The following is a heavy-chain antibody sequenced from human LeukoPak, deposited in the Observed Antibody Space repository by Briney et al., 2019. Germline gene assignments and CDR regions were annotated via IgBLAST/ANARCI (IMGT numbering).Heavy chain of an antibody. D-gene: IGHD5-24*01. J-gene: IGHJ4*02. CDR2: IYYSGST. Sequence: PSETLSLTCTVSGGSISSYYWSWIRQPPGKGLEWIGYIYYSGSTNYNPSLKSRVTISVDTSKNQFSLKLSSVTAADTAVYYCARGGDRYNYGVDYWGQGTLVTVSS. V-gene: IGHV4-59*01. CDR1: GGSISSYY. CDR3: ARGGDRYNYGVDY.